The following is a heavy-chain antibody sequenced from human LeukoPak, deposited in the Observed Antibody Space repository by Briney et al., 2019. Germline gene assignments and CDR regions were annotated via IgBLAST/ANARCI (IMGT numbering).Heavy chain of an antibody. D-gene: IGHD1-20*01. CDR2: ISAYNGNT. V-gene: IGHV1-18*01. Sequence: ASVTVSCKASGYTFTSYGISWLRQAPGQGLEWMGWISAYNGNTNYAQKLQGRVTMTTDTSTSTAYMELRSLRSDDTAVYYCAREGTRITGTTRLWFDPWGQGTLVTVSS. CDR3: AREGTRITGTTRLWFDP. CDR1: GYTFTSYG. J-gene: IGHJ5*02.